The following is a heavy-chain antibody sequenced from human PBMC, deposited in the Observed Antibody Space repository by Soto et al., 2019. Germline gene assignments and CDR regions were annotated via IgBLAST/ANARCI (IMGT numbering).Heavy chain of an antibody. D-gene: IGHD6-13*01. V-gene: IGHV3-13*01. J-gene: IGHJ4*02. Sequence: EVQLVESGGGLVQPGGSLRLSCAASGFTFSSYDMHWVRQVAGKDLEWVSAIGVAGDTYYPDSVKGRFTISRENAKNPLYLQMNSLRAEDTAVYYCASGGWGSSWYEGGSRIDYWGQGTLVTVSS. CDR2: IGVAGDT. CDR3: ASGGWGSSWYEGGSRIDY. CDR1: GFTFSSYD.